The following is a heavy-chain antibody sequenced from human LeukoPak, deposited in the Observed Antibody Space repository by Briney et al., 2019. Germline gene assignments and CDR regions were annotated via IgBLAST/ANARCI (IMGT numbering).Heavy chain of an antibody. CDR2: ISAYKGNT. V-gene: IGHV1-18*01. Sequence: GASVKVSCKASGYTFTNYGISWVRQAPGQGLEWMGWISAYKGNTNYAQTIQGRVTMTTDTSTSTAYMELRSLRSDDTAVYCCARVLDWNYNYWGQGTLVTVSS. J-gene: IGHJ4*02. CDR3: ARVLDWNYNY. CDR1: GYTFTNYG. D-gene: IGHD1-7*01.